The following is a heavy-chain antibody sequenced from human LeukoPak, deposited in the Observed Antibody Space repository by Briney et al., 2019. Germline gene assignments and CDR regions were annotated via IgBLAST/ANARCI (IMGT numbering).Heavy chain of an antibody. CDR3: ARAPSAGNAFDI. J-gene: IGHJ3*02. Sequence: GGSLRLSCAASGFTFSSYSMNWVRQAPGKGLEWVSSISSSSSYIYYADSVKGRFTTSRDNAKNSLYLQMNSLSAEDTAVYYCARAPSAGNAFDIWGQGTMVTVSS. CDR1: GFTFSSYS. V-gene: IGHV3-21*01. D-gene: IGHD4-23*01. CDR2: ISSSSSYI.